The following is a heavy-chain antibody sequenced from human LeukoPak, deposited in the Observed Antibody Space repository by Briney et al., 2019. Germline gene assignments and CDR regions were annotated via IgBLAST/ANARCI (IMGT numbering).Heavy chain of an antibody. D-gene: IGHD3-16*01. CDR3: AKDLLGYDRPFDC. J-gene: IGHJ4*02. CDR2: ISGSGSST. CDR1: GFIFAGYA. Sequence: GGSLRLSCAASGFIFAGYAMSWVRQAPGKGLEWVSAISGSGSSTHYADSVKGRFTISRDNSRTTLYLQMNSLRADDTAIYYCAKDLLGYDRPFDCWGQGTLVTVSS. V-gene: IGHV3-23*01.